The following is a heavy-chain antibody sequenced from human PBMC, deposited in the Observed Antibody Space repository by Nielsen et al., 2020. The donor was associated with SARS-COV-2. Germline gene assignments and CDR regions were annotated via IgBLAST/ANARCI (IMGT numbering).Heavy chain of an antibody. CDR3: ARDNWGRMDV. Sequence: GESLKISCGASGFTISSSFMSWVRQAAGKGLDWVSVIYTDGSTSNADSVKGRFTISRDNSKNTLYLQMNSLRAEDTAVYYCARDNWGRMDVWGQGTTVTVSS. CDR1: GFTISSSF. J-gene: IGHJ6*02. CDR2: IYTDGST. V-gene: IGHV3-66*01. D-gene: IGHD7-27*01.